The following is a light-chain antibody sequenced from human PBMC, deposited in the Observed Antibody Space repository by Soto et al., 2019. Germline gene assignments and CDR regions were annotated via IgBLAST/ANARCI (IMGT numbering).Light chain of an antibody. V-gene: IGKV4-1*01. CDR2: WAS. J-gene: IGKJ1*01. CDR1: QSVLYNYNSKNN. CDR3: QQYYSTPRT. Sequence: DIVMTQSPGSLAVSLGERATINCKSSQSVLYNYNSKNNLAWYQQKPGQPPKLLIYWASTRGSGVPDRFSGSESGTDFTLTISSLQAEDVAVYYCQQYYSTPRTFGQGTKVEIK.